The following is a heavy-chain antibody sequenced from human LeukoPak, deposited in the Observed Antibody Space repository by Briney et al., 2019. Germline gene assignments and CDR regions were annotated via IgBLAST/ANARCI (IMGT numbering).Heavy chain of an antibody. Sequence: GGSLRLSCAASGFTFSDYYMSWIRQAPGKGLEWVSYISSSGSTIYYADSVKGRFTISRDNAKNSLYLQMNSLRAEDTAVYYCARGPVLTDYYYYYYMDVWGKGTTVTISS. CDR3: ARGPVLTDYYYYYYMDV. J-gene: IGHJ6*03. D-gene: IGHD6-6*01. CDR2: ISSSGSTI. CDR1: GFTFSDYY. V-gene: IGHV3-11*01.